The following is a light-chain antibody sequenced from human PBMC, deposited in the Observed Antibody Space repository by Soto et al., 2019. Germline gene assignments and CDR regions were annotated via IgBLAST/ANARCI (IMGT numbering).Light chain of an antibody. CDR3: SSYTSSSTLMV. CDR1: SSDVGGYNY. V-gene: IGLV2-14*01. Sequence: QSALTQPASVSGSPGQSITISCTGTSSDVGGYNYVSWYQQHPARAPKLMIYDVSDRPSGVSNRFSGSKSGNTASLTISGIQAEAEADYYCSSYTSSSTLMVFGGGTKVTVL. CDR2: DVS. J-gene: IGLJ2*01.